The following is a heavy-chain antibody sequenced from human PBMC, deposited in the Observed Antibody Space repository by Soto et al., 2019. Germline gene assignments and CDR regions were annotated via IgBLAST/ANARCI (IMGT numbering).Heavy chain of an antibody. V-gene: IGHV4-59*12. J-gene: IGHJ6*02. D-gene: IGHD3-10*01. CDR2: IYYTGST. Sequence: PSETLSLTCTVSGGSISSYYWSWIRQPPGKGLEWIGYIYYTGSTNYNPSLESRVTISLDTSKNQFSLKLSSVTAADTAVYYCAREDTMVRGAPGGMDVWGQGTTVTVSS. CDR1: GGSISSYY. CDR3: AREDTMVRGAPGGMDV.